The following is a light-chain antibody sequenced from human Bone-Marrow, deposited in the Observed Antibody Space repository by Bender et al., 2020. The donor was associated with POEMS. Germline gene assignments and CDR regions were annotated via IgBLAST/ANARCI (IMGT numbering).Light chain of an antibody. Sequence: SYVLTQPPSVSVAPGKTARITCGGDNIGTKTVHWYQQKPGQAPVVVIYYDSDRPSGIPERFSGSNSGNTATLTISKVEAGDEADYSCQVWDTTHDPVVFGGGTKLTVL. V-gene: IGLV3-21*04. J-gene: IGLJ3*02. CDR2: YDS. CDR1: NIGTKT. CDR3: QVWDTTHDPVV.